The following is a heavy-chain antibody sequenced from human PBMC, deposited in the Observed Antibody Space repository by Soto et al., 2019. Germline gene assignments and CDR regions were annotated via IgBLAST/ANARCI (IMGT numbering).Heavy chain of an antibody. Sequence: SYTLSLTCTFSVGSIINYLCKWIRQPAGKGLEWIGRIDNSGSTNYNPSLKSRITMSADTSRNQFSLKLNSVTAADTAVYYCARGGQDFWSGPFDYWGQGALVTVSS. CDR3: ARGGQDFWSGPFDY. D-gene: IGHD3-3*01. CDR2: IDNSGST. V-gene: IGHV4-4*07. J-gene: IGHJ4*02. CDR1: VGSIINYL.